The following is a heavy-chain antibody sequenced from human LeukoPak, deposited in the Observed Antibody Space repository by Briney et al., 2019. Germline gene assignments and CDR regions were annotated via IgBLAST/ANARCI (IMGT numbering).Heavy chain of an antibody. CDR3: ATNGYYCMDV. CDR1: GGSISSSTNW. Sequence: PSETLSLTCAVSGGSISSSTNWWSWVRQPPGKGLEWIGEIYHSGGTNYNPSLKSRVTISVDKSQNQFSLKVNSLTAADTAVYYCATNGYYCMDVWGKGTTVTVSS. D-gene: IGHD2-8*01. J-gene: IGHJ6*03. V-gene: IGHV4-4*02. CDR2: IYHSGGT.